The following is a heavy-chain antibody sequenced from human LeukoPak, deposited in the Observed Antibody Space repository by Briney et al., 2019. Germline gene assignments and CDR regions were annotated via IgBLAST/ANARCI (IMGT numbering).Heavy chain of an antibody. V-gene: IGHV4-59*01. CDR3: ARAPGRIVVVKGRPSQKGVFDY. CDR1: GGSISSYY. CDR2: IYYSGST. D-gene: IGHD3-22*01. J-gene: IGHJ4*02. Sequence: PSETLSLTCTVSGGSISSYYWSWIRQPPGKGLEWIGYIYYSGSTNYNPSLKSRVTISVDTSKNQFSLKLSSVTAADTAVYYCARAPGRIVVVKGRPSQKGVFDYWGQGTLVTVSS.